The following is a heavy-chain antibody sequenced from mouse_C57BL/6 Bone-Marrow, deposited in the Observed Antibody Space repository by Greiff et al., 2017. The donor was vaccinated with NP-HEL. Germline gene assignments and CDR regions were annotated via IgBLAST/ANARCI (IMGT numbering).Heavy chain of an antibody. CDR1: GYTFTSYG. V-gene: IGHV1-81*01. D-gene: IGHD2-1*01. Sequence: QVQLKESGAELARPGASVKLSCKASGYTFTSYGISWVKQRTGQGLEWIGEIYPRSGNTYYNEKFKGKATLTADKSSSTAYMELRSLTSEDSAVYFCARGGNYNAMDYWGQGTSVTVSS. CDR3: ARGGNYNAMDY. CDR2: IYPRSGNT. J-gene: IGHJ4*01.